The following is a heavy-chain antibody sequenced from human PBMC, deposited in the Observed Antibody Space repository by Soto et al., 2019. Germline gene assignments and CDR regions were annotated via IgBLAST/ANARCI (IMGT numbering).Heavy chain of an antibody. CDR1: GYTFTSYY. CDR2: INPSGGST. CDR3: ARVADYDILTGTPGGMDV. Sequence: ASVKVSCKASGYTFTSYYMHWVRQAPGQGLEWMGIINPSGGSTSYAQKFQGRVTMTRDTSTSTVYMELSSLRSEDTAVYYCARVADYDILTGTPGGMDVWGQGTTVTVYS. D-gene: IGHD3-9*01. J-gene: IGHJ6*02. V-gene: IGHV1-46*01.